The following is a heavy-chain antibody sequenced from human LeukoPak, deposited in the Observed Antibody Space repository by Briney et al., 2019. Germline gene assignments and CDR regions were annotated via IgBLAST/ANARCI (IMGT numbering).Heavy chain of an antibody. CDR2: INHSGST. Sequence: SETLTLTCAVYGVSFSGYYWSWIRQPPGKGLEWIGEINHSGSTTYNPSLKSRISISVDTSKNQSPLKLSSVTAADTAVYYCARAHLYYDFWSGYSYYYYMDVWGKGTTVTVSS. J-gene: IGHJ6*03. CDR1: GVSFSGYY. V-gene: IGHV4-34*01. D-gene: IGHD3-3*01. CDR3: ARAHLYYDFWSGYSYYYYMDV.